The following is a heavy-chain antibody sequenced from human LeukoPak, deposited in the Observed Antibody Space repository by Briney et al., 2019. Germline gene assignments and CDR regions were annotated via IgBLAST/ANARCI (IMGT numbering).Heavy chain of an antibody. V-gene: IGHV1-46*01. CDR1: GYTFTSYY. J-gene: IGHJ4*02. CDR3: ARDRVFGYCSSTSCHFDY. Sequence: GASVKVSCKASGYTFTSYYMHWVRQAPGQGLEWMGIINPSGGSTSYAQKFQGRVTMTRETSTSTVYMELSSLRYEETAVYYCARDRVFGYCSSTSCHFDYWGQGTLVTVSS. CDR2: INPSGGST. D-gene: IGHD2-2*01.